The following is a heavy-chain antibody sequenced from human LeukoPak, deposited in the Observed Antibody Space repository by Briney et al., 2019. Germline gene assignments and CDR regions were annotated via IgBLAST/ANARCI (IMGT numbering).Heavy chain of an antibody. V-gene: IGHV3-74*01. Sequence: GGSLRLSCAASGFTFSSYWMHWVRQAPGKGLVWVSRISTDGSSTTYADSVKGRFTISRDNAKDTLYLQMNSLRAEDTAVYYCAGHHQAYSRTYWGQGTLATVSS. CDR1: GFTFSSYW. D-gene: IGHD6-13*01. CDR2: ISTDGSST. J-gene: IGHJ4*02. CDR3: AGHHQAYSRTY.